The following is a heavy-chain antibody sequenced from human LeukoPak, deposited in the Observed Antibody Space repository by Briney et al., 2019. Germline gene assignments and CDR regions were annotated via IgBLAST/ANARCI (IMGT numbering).Heavy chain of an antibody. V-gene: IGHV3-23*01. CDR1: GFSFSSYF. CDR2: ISGSGDNT. Sequence: GGSLRLSCAASGFSFSSYFMTWVRQAPGKGLEWVSIISGSGDNTYYADSVKGRFTISRDNSKNTLFLQMNSLRAEDTALYYCAKVQSLYSSGWYDSWGQGTLVTVSS. J-gene: IGHJ5*01. D-gene: IGHD3-22*01. CDR3: AKVQSLYSSGWYDS.